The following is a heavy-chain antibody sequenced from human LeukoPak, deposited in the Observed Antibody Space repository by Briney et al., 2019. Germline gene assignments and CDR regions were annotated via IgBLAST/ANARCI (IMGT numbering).Heavy chain of an antibody. CDR1: GGSISSGSYY. V-gene: IGHV4-39*01. Sequence: SETLSLTCTVSGGSISSGSYYWGWIRQPPGKGLEWIGSIYYSGSTYYNPSLKSRVTISVDTSKNQFSLKLSSVTAADTAVYYCARSEGTTVVTHLGAFDIWGQGTMVTVSS. J-gene: IGHJ3*02. CDR3: ARSEGTTVVTHLGAFDI. D-gene: IGHD4-23*01. CDR2: IYYSGST.